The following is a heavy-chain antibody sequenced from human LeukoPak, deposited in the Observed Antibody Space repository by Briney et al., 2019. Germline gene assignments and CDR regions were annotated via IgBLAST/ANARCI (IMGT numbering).Heavy chain of an antibody. CDR2: ISAYNGNT. D-gene: IGHD2-2*01. Sequence: ASVKVSCKASGYTFTSYGISWVRQAPGQGLEWMGWISAYNGNTNYAQKLQGRVTMTTDTSTSTAYMELRSLRSDDTAVYYCARDRCSSTSCYGAFDIWGQGTMVTVSS. J-gene: IGHJ3*02. CDR3: ARDRCSSTSCYGAFDI. CDR1: GYTFTSYG. V-gene: IGHV1-18*01.